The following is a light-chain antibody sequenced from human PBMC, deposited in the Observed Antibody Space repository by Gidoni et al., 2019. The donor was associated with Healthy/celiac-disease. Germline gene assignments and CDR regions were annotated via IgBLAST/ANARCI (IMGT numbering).Light chain of an antibody. CDR3: QQCGSSPPWT. Sequence: IALTQSPGTLSLSPGERATLSCRASQSVSSSYLAWYQQKPGQAPRLLIYGASSRATGIPDRFSGSGSGTDFTLTISRLEPEDFAVYYCQQCGSSPPWTFGQGTKVEIK. V-gene: IGKV3-20*01. CDR1: QSVSSSY. CDR2: GAS. J-gene: IGKJ1*01.